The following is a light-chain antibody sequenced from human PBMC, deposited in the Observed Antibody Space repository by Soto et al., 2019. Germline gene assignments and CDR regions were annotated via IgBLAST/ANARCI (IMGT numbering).Light chain of an antibody. CDR2: GAS. J-gene: IGKJ2*02. CDR3: QQYCSSRWT. Sequence: EIVLTQSPGTLSLSPGERATLSCRASQSVSSSYLAWYQQKPGQAPRLLIYGASSRATGIPDRFSGSGSGTDFTLTISRLEPEDFAVYYCQQYCSSRWTFGQGTKLEIK. V-gene: IGKV3-20*01. CDR1: QSVSSSY.